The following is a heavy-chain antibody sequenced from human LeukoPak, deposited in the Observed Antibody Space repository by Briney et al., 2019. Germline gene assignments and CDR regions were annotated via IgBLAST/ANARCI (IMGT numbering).Heavy chain of an antibody. CDR3: ARLGPFYDSSSYGDYNWFDP. D-gene: IGHD3-22*01. CDR1: GGTFSSYA. V-gene: IGHV1-69*13. Sequence: SVKVSCKASGGTFSSYAISWVRQAPGQGLEWMGGIIPIFGTANYAQKFQGRVTITADESTSTAYMELSSLKSEDTAVYYCARLGPFYDSSSYGDYNWFDPWGQGTLVTVSS. J-gene: IGHJ5*02. CDR2: IIPIFGTA.